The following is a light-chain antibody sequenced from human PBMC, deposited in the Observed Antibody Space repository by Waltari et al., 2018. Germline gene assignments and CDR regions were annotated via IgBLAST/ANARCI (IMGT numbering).Light chain of an antibody. CDR3: SSYTTSWTYV. Sequence: QSALTHPASVSGSPGQSITISCTGTSSDIASYNYVSWYQQYPGHAPQLIIYDVTSRPSGVCSRCSGSKAGHTAFLTIAGLQAEDEADFVCSSYTTSWTYVFGTGTTVNVL. V-gene: IGLV2-14*03. CDR2: DVT. CDR1: SSDIASYNY. J-gene: IGLJ1*01.